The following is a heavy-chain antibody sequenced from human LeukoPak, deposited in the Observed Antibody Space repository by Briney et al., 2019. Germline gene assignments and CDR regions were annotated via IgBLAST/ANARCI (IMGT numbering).Heavy chain of an antibody. D-gene: IGHD3-3*01. CDR2: IYYSGST. CDR3: ARGRQNYDFWSGYSSFDY. CDR1: GGSISSSSYY. V-gene: IGHV4-39*07. J-gene: IGHJ4*02. Sequence: PSETLSLTCTVSGGSISSSSYYWGWIRQPPGKGLEWIGSIYYSGSTNYNPSLKSRVTISVDKSKNQLSLKLSSVTAADTAVYYCARGRQNYDFWSGYSSFDYWGQGTLVTVSS.